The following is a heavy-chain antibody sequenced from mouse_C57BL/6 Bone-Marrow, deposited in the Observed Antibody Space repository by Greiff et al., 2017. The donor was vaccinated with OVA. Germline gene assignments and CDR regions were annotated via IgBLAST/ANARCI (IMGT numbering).Heavy chain of an antibody. CDR2: ISDGGSYT. Sequence: EVMLVESGGGLVKPGGSLKLSCAASGFTFSSYAMSWVRQTPEKRLEWVATISDGGSYTYYPDNVKGRFTISRDNAKNNLYLQMSHLKSEDTAMYYCARDQVIYDGYYGFAYWGQGTLVTVSA. CDR1: GFTFSSYA. CDR3: ARDQVIYDGYYGFAY. D-gene: IGHD2-3*01. V-gene: IGHV5-4*01. J-gene: IGHJ3*01.